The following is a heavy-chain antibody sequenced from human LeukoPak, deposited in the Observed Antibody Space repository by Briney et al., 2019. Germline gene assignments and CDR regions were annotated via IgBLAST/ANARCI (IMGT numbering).Heavy chain of an antibody. D-gene: IGHD3-10*01. CDR3: ARDRGSGSYYNRALFAFDI. V-gene: IGHV1-18*01. J-gene: IGHJ3*02. CDR1: GYTFTSYG. CDR2: ISAYNGNT. Sequence: ASVKVSCKASGYTFTSYGISWVRQAPGQGLEWMGWISAYNGNTNYAQKLQGRVTMTTDTSTSTAYMELRSLRSDDTAVYYCARDRGSGSYYNRALFAFDIWGQGTMVTVSS.